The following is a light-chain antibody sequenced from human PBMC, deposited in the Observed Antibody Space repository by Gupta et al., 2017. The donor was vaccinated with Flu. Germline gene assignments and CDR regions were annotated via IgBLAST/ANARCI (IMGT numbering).Light chain of an antibody. V-gene: IGKV1-9*01. Sequence: DLQLTQSPSFLSASVGDRVTITCRASQGISSYLAWFQHKPGKAPKLLISYASTLRSGVPARCSGSGSGTEFTRTSSSLQPEDLATDYCQLLKREPPAFGQGTRLEMK. CDR2: YAS. CDR3: QLLKREPPA. CDR1: QGISSY. J-gene: IGKJ5*01.